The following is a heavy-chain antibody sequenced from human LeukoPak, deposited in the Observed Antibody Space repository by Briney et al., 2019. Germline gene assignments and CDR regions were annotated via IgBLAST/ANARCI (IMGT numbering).Heavy chain of an antibody. Sequence: PGGSLRLSCVGSGFTFSGYWMSWVRQAPGKGLEWVANIKQDGSNKYYVDSVKGRFTISRDNAKNSLSLQMNSLRAEDTGVYYCTRNEVWGQGTLVTVSS. CDR1: GFTFSGYW. CDR2: IKQDGSNK. J-gene: IGHJ4*02. CDR3: TRNEV. D-gene: IGHD1-1*01. V-gene: IGHV3-7*01.